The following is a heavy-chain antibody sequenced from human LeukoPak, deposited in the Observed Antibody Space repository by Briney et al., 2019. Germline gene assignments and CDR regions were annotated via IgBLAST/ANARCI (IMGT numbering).Heavy chain of an antibody. V-gene: IGHV3-21*01. Sequence: GGSLRLSCAPSGFTLSSYSMNWVRKAPGKGLEWVSSISSSSYYIFYADSVEGRFTISRDNAKNSLFLQMNSLRAEDTAVYYCARLGYCSGGSCYAGAFDIWGQGTMVTVSS. CDR3: ARLGYCSGGSCYAGAFDI. CDR1: GFTLSSYS. D-gene: IGHD2-15*01. J-gene: IGHJ3*02. CDR2: ISSSSYYI.